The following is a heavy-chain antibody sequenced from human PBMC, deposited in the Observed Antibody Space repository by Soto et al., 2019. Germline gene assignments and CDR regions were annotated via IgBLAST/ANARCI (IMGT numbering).Heavy chain of an antibody. V-gene: IGHV1-46*01. J-gene: IGHJ4*02. D-gene: IGHD3-10*02. CDR3: ARSYVQRRHIDY. CDR2: INPGDHST. Sequence: ASVKVSCKASGYSVTAYYMHWLRQAPGQAFEGMGIINPGDHSTRYSHNFQGTGAITSDTSTSTVYLELSSLRSEETVLYYCARSYVQRRHIDYWGQGTLLTVSS. CDR1: GYSVTAYY.